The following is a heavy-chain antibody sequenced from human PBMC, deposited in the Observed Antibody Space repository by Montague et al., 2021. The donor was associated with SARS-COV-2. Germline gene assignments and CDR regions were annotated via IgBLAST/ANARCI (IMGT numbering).Heavy chain of an antibody. Sequence: SLRLSCAASGFTFSSYAMHWVRQAPGKGLEWVAVISYDGSNKYYADSVEGRFTISRDNSKNTLYLQMNSLRAEDTAVYYCARVVGSYYGMDVWGQGTTVTVSS. CDR1: GFTFSSYA. V-gene: IGHV3-30*04. CDR3: ARVVGSYYGMDV. D-gene: IGHD2-15*01. CDR2: ISYDGSNK. J-gene: IGHJ6*02.